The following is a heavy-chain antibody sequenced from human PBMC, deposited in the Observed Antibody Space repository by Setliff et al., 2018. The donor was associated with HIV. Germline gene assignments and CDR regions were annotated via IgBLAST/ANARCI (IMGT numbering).Heavy chain of an antibody. CDR3: AREPGIAAAADY. J-gene: IGHJ4*02. Sequence: TSETLSLTCTVSGDSVSSYYWSWIRQPPGKGLEWIGHIYYNGLTNYNPSLKSRVTISVDTSKNHLSVRLSSVTAADTAVYYCAREPGIAAAADYWGQGTLVTVSS. D-gene: IGHD6-13*01. CDR2: IYYNGLT. CDR1: GDSVSSYY. V-gene: IGHV4-59*02.